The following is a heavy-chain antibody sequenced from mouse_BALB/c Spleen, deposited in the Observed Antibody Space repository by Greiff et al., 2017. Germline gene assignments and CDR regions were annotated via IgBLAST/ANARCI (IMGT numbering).Heavy chain of an antibody. D-gene: IGHD2-1*01. CDR1: GYTFTSYW. V-gene: IGHV1-7*01. CDR2: INPSTGYT. CDR3: AKRRDYGNYDYAMDY. Sequence: QVHVKQSGAELAKPGASVKMSCKASGYTFTSYWMHWVKQRPGQGLEWIGYINPSTGYTEYNQKFKDKATLTADKSSSTAYMQLSSLTSEDSAVYYCAKRRDYGNYDYAMDYWGQGTSVTVSS. J-gene: IGHJ4*01.